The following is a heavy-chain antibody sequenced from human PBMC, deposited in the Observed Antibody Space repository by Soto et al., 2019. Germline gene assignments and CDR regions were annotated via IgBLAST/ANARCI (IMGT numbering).Heavy chain of an antibody. CDR2: IYGDGTT. D-gene: IGHD5-12*01. CDR3: ARARDGYNFLYEPT. CDR1: GITISRNY. J-gene: IGHJ4*02. V-gene: IGHV3-53*01. Sequence: GGSLRLSXAASGITISRNYMSWVRQAPGKGLEWVSVIYGDGTTYYADSVKGRFTISRDNSKSTLYLQMNSLRADDTAVYYCARARDGYNFLYEPTWGQGTLVTVSS.